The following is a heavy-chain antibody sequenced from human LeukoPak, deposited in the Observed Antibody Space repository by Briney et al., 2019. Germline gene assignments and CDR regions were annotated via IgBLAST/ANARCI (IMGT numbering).Heavy chain of an antibody. Sequence: ASVKVSCKASGYDFTSYAMHWVRQAPGQRLEWMGWINAGNGNTKYSQKFQDRVTVTRVTSTSTAYMELSSLRSEDTAVYYCAKDEKGYYHDTSGYPDAFDIWGQGAMVTVSS. CDR1: GYDFTSYA. CDR3: AKDEKGYYHDTSGYPDAFDI. J-gene: IGHJ3*02. V-gene: IGHV1-3*01. CDR2: INAGNGNT. D-gene: IGHD3-22*01.